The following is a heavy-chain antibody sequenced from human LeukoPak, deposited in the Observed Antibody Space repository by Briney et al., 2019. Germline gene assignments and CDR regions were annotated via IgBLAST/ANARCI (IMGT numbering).Heavy chain of an antibody. CDR3: ASGSYYIFDY. D-gene: IGHD1-26*01. Sequence: GGSLRLSCAASGFTFSSYSMNWVRQAPGKGLEWVSYISSSSTIYYADSVKGRFTISRDNAKNSLYLQMNSLRAEDTAVYYCASGSYYIFDYWGQGTLVTVSS. J-gene: IGHJ4*02. CDR2: ISSSSTI. CDR1: GFTFSSYS. V-gene: IGHV3-48*04.